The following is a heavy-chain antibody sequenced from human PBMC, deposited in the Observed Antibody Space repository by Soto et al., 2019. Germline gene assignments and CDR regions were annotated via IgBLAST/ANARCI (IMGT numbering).Heavy chain of an antibody. D-gene: IGHD1-26*01. V-gene: IGHV1-2*02. CDR2: INPNSGDT. Sequence: QVQLVQSGTEVKRPGDSVKVSCKASGYTFTGYYVHWVRQAPGQGLERMGWINPNSGDTYLAQRLQGRVTMNRDTSIGTAYMELRGLTSDDRAEYYCAKGGAIVAAGTRVYLYNVMDVWGQGTTVTVSS. J-gene: IGHJ6*02. CDR3: AKGGAIVAAGTRVYLYNVMDV. CDR1: GYTFTGYY.